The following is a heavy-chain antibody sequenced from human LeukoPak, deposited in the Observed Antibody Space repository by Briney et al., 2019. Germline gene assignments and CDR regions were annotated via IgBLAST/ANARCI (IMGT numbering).Heavy chain of an antibody. CDR2: FYRDGGI. Sequence: GVLRLSCAASGFTFSSYAMSWVRQAPGKGLEWVSVFYRDGGIYYADSVKGRFTISRDSSMNTVYLQMNSLRVEDTAIYYCARGSFGRPLDDWGQGTLVTVSS. V-gene: IGHV3-23*03. CDR1: GFTFSSYA. CDR3: ARGSFGRPLDD. D-gene: IGHD3-10*01. J-gene: IGHJ4*02.